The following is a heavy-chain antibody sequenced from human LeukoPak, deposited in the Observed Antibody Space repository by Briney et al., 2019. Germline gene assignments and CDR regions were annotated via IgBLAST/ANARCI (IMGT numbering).Heavy chain of an antibody. J-gene: IGHJ4*02. Sequence: SGTLSLTCAVPGGSISSSNWWSWVRQPPGKGLEWIGEIYHSGSTNYNPSLKSGVTISVDKSKNQFSLKLSSVTAADTAVYYCASKGYVRPFFDYWGQGTLVTVSS. CDR1: GGSISSSNW. V-gene: IGHV4-4*02. CDR2: IYHSGST. CDR3: ASKGYVRPFFDY. D-gene: IGHD3-16*01.